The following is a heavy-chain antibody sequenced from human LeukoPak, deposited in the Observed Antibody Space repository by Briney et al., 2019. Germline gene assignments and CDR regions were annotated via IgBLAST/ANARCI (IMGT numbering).Heavy chain of an antibody. D-gene: IGHD3-22*01. CDR1: GFTFSSYS. Sequence: GGSLRLSCAASGFTFSSYSMNWVRQAPGKGLEWVSSISSSSSYIYYADSVKGRFTISRDNAKNSLYLQMNSLRAEDTAVYYCARTGDSSGYYYRGEPIYFDYWGQGTLVTVSS. V-gene: IGHV3-21*01. CDR3: ARTGDSSGYYYRGEPIYFDY. CDR2: ISSSSSYI. J-gene: IGHJ4*02.